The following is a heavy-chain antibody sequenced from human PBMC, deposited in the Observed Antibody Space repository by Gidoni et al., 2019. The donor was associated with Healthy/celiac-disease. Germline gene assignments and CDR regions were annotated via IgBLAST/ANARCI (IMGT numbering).Heavy chain of an antibody. CDR1: GFTFSNAC. V-gene: IGHV3-15*01. D-gene: IGHD3-10*01. Sequence: EVQLVASGGGLVKPGGPLRLPSPASGFTFSNACMSWVPQAPGKGLEWVGRIKSKTDGGTTDYAAPVKGRFTISRDDSKNTLYLQMNSLKTEDTAVYYCTTLDYYGSGSYDYYYYGMDVWGQGTTVTVSS. CDR2: IKSKTDGGTT. CDR3: TTLDYYGSGSYDYYYYGMDV. J-gene: IGHJ6*02.